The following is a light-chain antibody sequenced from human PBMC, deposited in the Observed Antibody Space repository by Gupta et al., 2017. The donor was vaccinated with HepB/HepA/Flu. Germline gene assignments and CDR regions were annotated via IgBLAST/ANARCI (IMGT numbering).Light chain of an antibody. J-gene: IGKJ1*01. Sequence: EIVLTQSPGTLSLSPGERATLSCRASPSVNGFYLAWYQQKPGQAPRLLMYDTSSRATGISDRFSGSGSGTDFTLTISRLEPEDFAVYYCLQDGNSPWMFDQGTKVEIK. CDR1: PSVNGFY. V-gene: IGKV3-20*01. CDR3: LQDGNSPWM. CDR2: DTS.